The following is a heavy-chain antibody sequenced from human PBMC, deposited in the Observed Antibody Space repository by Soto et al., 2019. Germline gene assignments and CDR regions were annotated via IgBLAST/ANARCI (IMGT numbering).Heavy chain of an antibody. D-gene: IGHD5-12*01. CDR3: ARGGDVNYYHGMDV. Sequence: QVQLVQSGGEVKKPGASVKLSCTASGYTFTSYGISWVRQAPGQGLEWMGWISAYNGKRNYAQNGQGRVTMTTDTSTRTAYMDLRSLRSDDTAVYYCARGGDVNYYHGMDVWGQGTTVTVSS. CDR2: ISAYNGKR. V-gene: IGHV1-18*01. J-gene: IGHJ6*02. CDR1: GYTFTSYG.